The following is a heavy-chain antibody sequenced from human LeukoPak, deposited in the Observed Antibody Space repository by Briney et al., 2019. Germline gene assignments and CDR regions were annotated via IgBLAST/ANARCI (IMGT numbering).Heavy chain of an antibody. Sequence: GRSLRLSCAASGFTFDDYAMHWVRQAPGKGLEWVSGISWNSGSIGYADSVKGRFTISRDNSKNTLYLQMNSLRAEDTAVYYCARDNSDGYNYFDYWGQGTLVTVSS. V-gene: IGHV3-9*01. CDR1: GFTFDDYA. D-gene: IGHD5-24*01. CDR2: ISWNSGSI. CDR3: ARDNSDGYNYFDY. J-gene: IGHJ4*02.